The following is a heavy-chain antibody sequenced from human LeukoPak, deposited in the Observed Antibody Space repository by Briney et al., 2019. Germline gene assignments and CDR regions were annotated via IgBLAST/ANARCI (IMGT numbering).Heavy chain of an antibody. CDR1: GFTFTNAW. Sequence: GGSLRLSCEASGFTFTNAWMTWVRKAPGKGLEWVGRIKSKPDGETTDYAAPVKGRFTISRDDSKNTLYLQLNSLKTEDTAVYYCTTMNHYGDNAWGQGTLVTVSS. D-gene: IGHD4-17*01. J-gene: IGHJ4*02. CDR3: TTMNHYGDNA. V-gene: IGHV3-15*05. CDR2: IKSKPDGETT.